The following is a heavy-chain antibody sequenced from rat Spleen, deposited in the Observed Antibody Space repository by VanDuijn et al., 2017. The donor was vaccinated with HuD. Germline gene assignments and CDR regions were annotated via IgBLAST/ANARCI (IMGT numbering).Heavy chain of an antibody. Sequence: EVHLEESGGGLVQPGRSIKLSCAASGFTFSNYDMAWVRQAPTKGLECVASIPYDVTTTYYRDFVKGRFTISRDNAKSTLYLQMDSLRSEDTATYYCATEDYGLTGFGYWGQGTLVTVSS. V-gene: IGHV5-20*01. CDR3: ATEDYGLTGFGY. CDR1: GFTFSNYD. CDR2: IPYDVTTT. J-gene: IGHJ3*01. D-gene: IGHD1-3*01.